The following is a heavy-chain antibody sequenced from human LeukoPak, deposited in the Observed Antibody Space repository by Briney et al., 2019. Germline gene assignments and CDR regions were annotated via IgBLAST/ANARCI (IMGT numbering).Heavy chain of an antibody. D-gene: IGHD3-3*01. V-gene: IGHV3-7*01. CDR3: ASGWRYFDY. CDR2: IKQDGIDK. J-gene: IGHJ4*02. Sequence: GGSLRLSCAASGFTFSSYWMSWVRQAPGKGLEWVAHIKQDGIDKYYVDSVKGRFTISRDNAKNSLSLQMNSLRAEDTAVYYCASGWRYFDYWGQGTLVTVSS. CDR1: GFTFSSYW.